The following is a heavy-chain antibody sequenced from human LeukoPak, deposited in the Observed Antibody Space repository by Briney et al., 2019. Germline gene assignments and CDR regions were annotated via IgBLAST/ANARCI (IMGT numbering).Heavy chain of an antibody. CDR1: GYSFTSYW. D-gene: IGHD5-24*01. CDR2: IHPGDSDT. J-gene: IGHJ4*02. CDR3: ATHPGGLQSGFDN. V-gene: IGHV5-51*01. Sequence: GESLKISCKGSGYSFTSYWIGWVRQMPGKGLEYMGIIHPGDSDTRYSPSFQGQVTISVDRSSSTAYIQWSRLKASDTAMYYCATHPGGLQSGFDNWGQGTLVTVSS.